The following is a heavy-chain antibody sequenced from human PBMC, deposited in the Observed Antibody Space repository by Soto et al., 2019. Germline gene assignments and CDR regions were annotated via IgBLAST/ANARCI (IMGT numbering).Heavy chain of an antibody. D-gene: IGHD3-22*01. CDR2: ISYDGSNK. CDR1: GFTFSIYG. Sequence: GGSLRLSCAASGFTFSIYGMQWVRHAPGKGLEWVAVISYDGSNKYYADSVKGRFTISRDNSKNTLYLQMNSLRAEDTAVYYCAKDLTYYYDSSGYWAHYGMDVWGQGTTVTAP. V-gene: IGHV3-30*18. CDR3: AKDLTYYYDSSGYWAHYGMDV. J-gene: IGHJ6*02.